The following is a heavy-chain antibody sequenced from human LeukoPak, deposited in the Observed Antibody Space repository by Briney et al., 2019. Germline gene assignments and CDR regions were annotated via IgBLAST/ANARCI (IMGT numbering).Heavy chain of an antibody. CDR2: IYYSGST. CDR1: GGSISSYY. D-gene: IGHD3-22*01. CDR3: ARDGNYDMGYFDY. V-gene: IGHV4-59*01. Sequence: SETLSLTCTVSGGSISSYYWGWIRQPPGKGLEWIGYIYYSGSTNYNPSLKSRVTISVDTSKNQFSLKLSSVTAADTAVYYCARDGNYDMGYFDYWGQGTLVTVSS. J-gene: IGHJ4*02.